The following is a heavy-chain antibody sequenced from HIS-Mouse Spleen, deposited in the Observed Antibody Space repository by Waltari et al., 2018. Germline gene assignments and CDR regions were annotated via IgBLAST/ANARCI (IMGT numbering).Heavy chain of an antibody. J-gene: IGHJ2*01. CDR2: IYYSGST. V-gene: IGHV4-39*07. CDR1: GGSISSSSYY. CDR3: AREIPYSSSWYDWYFDL. D-gene: IGHD6-13*01. Sequence: QLQLQESGPGLVKPSETLSLTCTVSGGSISSSSYYWGWIRQPPGKGLEWIGCIYYSGSTYSHPPLKSRVTISVDTSKNQFSLKLSSVTAADTAVYYCAREIPYSSSWYDWYFDLWGRGTLVTVSS.